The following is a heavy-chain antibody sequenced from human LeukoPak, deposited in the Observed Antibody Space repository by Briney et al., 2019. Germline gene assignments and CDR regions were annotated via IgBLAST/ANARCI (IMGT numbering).Heavy chain of an antibody. J-gene: IGHJ4*02. Sequence: SQTLSLTCTVSGGSISSGGYYWSWIRQPPGKGLEWIGYIYHSGSTYYNPSLKSRVTISVDRSKNQFSLKLSSVTAADTAVYYCARVNLYGDSYYFDYWGQGTLVTVSS. CDR1: GGSISSGGYY. V-gene: IGHV4-30-2*01. CDR2: IYHSGST. CDR3: ARVNLYGDSYYFDY. D-gene: IGHD4-17*01.